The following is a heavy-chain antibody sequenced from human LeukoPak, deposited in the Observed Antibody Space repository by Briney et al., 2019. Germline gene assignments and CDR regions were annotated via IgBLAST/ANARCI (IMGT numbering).Heavy chain of an antibody. CDR3: ARLAPLRYFDWLFDHNWFDP. V-gene: IGHV4-4*07. J-gene: IGHJ5*02. Sequence: SETLSLTCTVSNGSISIYYWSWIRQPAGKGLEWIGRIYTSGTTYYNPSLKSRVTISIDTSKNQFSLKLNSVTAADTAIYHCARLAPLRYFDWLFDHNWFDPWGQGTLVTVSS. D-gene: IGHD3-9*01. CDR2: IYTSGTT. CDR1: NGSISIYY.